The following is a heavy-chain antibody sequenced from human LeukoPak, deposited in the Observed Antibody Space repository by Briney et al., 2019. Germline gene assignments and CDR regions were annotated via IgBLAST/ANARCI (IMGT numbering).Heavy chain of an antibody. CDR2: ISYDGSNK. CDR1: GFTFSSYA. D-gene: IGHD5-24*01. Sequence: TGGSLRLSCAASGFTFSSYAMHWVRQAPGKGLEWVAVISYDGSNKYYADSVKGRFTISRDNSKNTLYLQMNSLRAEDTAVYYCAKQQGAYNYYFDYWGQGTLVTVSS. CDR3: AKQQGAYNYYFDY. J-gene: IGHJ4*02. V-gene: IGHV3-30-3*02.